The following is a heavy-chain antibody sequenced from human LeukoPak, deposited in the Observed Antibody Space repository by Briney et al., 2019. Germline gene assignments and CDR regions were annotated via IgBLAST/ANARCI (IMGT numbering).Heavy chain of an antibody. V-gene: IGHV3-30*04. D-gene: IGHD5-24*01. CDR3: AREGPALQGYYYGMDV. CDR1: GFTFSSYT. CDR2: IAHDGRNT. J-gene: IGHJ6*02. Sequence: GGSLRLSCAASGFTFSSYTIHWVRQAPGKGLEWVAVIAHDGRNTYYADSVKGRFTISRDNSKNTLSLQMNNLRPEDTAVYYCAREGPALQGYYYGMDVWGQGTTVTVSS.